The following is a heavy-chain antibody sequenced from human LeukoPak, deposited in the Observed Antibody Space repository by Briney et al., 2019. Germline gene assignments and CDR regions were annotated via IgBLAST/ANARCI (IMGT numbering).Heavy chain of an antibody. V-gene: IGHV4-59*06. CDR3: ARSGKLLLKGFDY. D-gene: IGHD2-15*01. CDR1: GGSISSYY. J-gene: IGHJ4*02. CDR2: IYYSGST. Sequence: PSETLSLTCTVSGGSISSYYWSWIRQHPGKGLEWIGYIYYSGSTYYNPSLKSRVTISVDTSKNQFSLKLSSVTAADTAVYYCARSGKLLLKGFDYWGQGTLVTVSS.